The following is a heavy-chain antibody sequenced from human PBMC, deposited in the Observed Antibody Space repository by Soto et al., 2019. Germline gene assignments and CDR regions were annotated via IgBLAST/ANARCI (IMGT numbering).Heavy chain of an antibody. CDR1: GGSISSGTYH. Sequence: QVQLQESGPGLVKPSQTLSLTCTVSGGSISSGTYHWSWIRHHPGKGLEWIGYIYYSGSTYYNPSLKSRPTLSVDTSKNQFSLRLSSVTAADTAVYYCAREMNYYDTSGDSYFDYWGQGTLVTVSS. D-gene: IGHD3-22*01. CDR3: AREMNYYDTSGDSYFDY. CDR2: IYYSGST. J-gene: IGHJ4*02. V-gene: IGHV4-31*03.